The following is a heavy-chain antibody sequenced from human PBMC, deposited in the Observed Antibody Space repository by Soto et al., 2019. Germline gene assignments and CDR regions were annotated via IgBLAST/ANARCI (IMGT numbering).Heavy chain of an antibody. CDR1: GDSFTDYY. J-gene: IGHJ4*02. D-gene: IGHD3-22*01. CDR2: INPNSGGT. Sequence: QVQLVQSGAEVKKPGASVKVSCKPSGDSFTDYYIYWVRQAPGQGLEWMGWINPNSGGTNNAQNFQGRDTLTRDTSISTAYMELSRLRSDDTAVYYCARGPYTYDSSGFYGMHSWGQGTLVTVSS. CDR3: ARGPYTYDSSGFYGMHS. V-gene: IGHV1-2*02.